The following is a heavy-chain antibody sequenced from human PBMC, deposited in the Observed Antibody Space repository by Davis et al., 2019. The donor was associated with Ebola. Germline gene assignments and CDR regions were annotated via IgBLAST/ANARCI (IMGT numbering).Heavy chain of an antibody. J-gene: IGHJ6*02. CDR1: GYTFTSYD. Sequence: ASVKVSCKASGYTFTSYDINWVRQATGQGLEWMGWMNPNSGNTGYAQKFQGRVTMTRNTSISTAYMELSSLRSEDTAVYYCARGQYRSPTGGMDVWGQGTTVTVSS. D-gene: IGHD6-6*01. CDR3: ARGQYRSPTGGMDV. V-gene: IGHV1-8*01. CDR2: MNPNSGNT.